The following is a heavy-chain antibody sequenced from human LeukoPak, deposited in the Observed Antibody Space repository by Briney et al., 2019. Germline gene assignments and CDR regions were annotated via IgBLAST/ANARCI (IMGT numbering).Heavy chain of an antibody. D-gene: IGHD3-22*01. Sequence: SETLSLTCTVSGGSISSGDYYWSWIRQPPGKGLEWIGYIYYSGSTYYNPSLKSRVTISVDTSKNQFSLKLSSVTAADTAVYYCARDRGGDSSGYDYYYYYYGMDVWGQGTTVTVSS. J-gene: IGHJ6*02. CDR2: IYYSGST. CDR1: GGSISSGDYY. V-gene: IGHV4-30-4*01. CDR3: ARDRGGDSSGYDYYYYYYGMDV.